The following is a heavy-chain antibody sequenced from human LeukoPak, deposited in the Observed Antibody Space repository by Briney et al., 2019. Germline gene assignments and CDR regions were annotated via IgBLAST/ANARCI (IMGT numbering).Heavy chain of an antibody. Sequence: SETLSLTCAVSGYSISSGYYWGWIRQPPGKGLEWIGSIYHSGSTYYNPSLKSRVTISVDTSKNQFSLKLSSVTAAGTAVYYCARDILLSDWFDPWGQGTLVTVSS. CDR1: GYSISSGYY. V-gene: IGHV4-38-2*02. CDR2: IYHSGST. J-gene: IGHJ5*02. CDR3: ARDILLSDWFDP. D-gene: IGHD3-10*01.